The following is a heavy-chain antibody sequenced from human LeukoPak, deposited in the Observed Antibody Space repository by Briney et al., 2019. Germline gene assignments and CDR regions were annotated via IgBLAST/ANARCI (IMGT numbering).Heavy chain of an antibody. CDR1: GYTFNGYY. Sequence: ASVKVSCKASGYTFNGYYMHWVRQAPGQGLEWMGWINPNSGGTNYAQKFQGRVTMTRDTSISTAYMELNRLRSDDTAVYYCARDRGVDYCSGGSCSHYYYYMDVWGKGTTVTISS. J-gene: IGHJ6*03. D-gene: IGHD2-15*01. V-gene: IGHV1-2*02. CDR2: INPNSGGT. CDR3: ARDRGVDYCSGGSCSHYYYYMDV.